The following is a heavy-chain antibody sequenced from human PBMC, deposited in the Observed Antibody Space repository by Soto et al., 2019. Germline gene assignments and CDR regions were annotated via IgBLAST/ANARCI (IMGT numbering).Heavy chain of an antibody. J-gene: IGHJ4*02. D-gene: IGHD2-21*02. Sequence: GAALKISGKGTGYSLTRYWIGWLRQMPGKGLEWMGIIYPGDSDTRYCPSFQGQVTISADKSISTAYLQWSSLKASDTAMYYCARQDNYCGGDCYMLDYWGQGTLVTVSS. V-gene: IGHV5-51*01. CDR3: ARQDNYCGGDCYMLDY. CDR1: GYSLTRYW. CDR2: IYPGDSDT.